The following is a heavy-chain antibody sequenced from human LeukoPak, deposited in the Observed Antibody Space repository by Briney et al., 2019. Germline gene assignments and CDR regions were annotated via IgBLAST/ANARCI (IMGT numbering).Heavy chain of an antibody. CDR2: ISYDGSNK. D-gene: IGHD3-22*01. Sequence: GGTLRLSCAVSAFTFSSYGMHWVRQAPAKGLEWVAVISYDGSNKYYGDSVKGRFTISRDNSKNTLFLQMNSLRAEDTAVYYCAKGGTYYYDTSSAYDWSDYFHYWGQGTLVTVSS. J-gene: IGHJ4*02. V-gene: IGHV3-30*18. CDR1: AFTFSSYG. CDR3: AKGGTYYYDTSSAYDWSDYFHY.